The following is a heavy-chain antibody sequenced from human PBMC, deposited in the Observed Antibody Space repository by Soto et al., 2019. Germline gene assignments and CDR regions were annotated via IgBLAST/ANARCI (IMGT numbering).Heavy chain of an antibody. CDR1: GGSISSGGYY. CDR3: ARGNWNLIDY. D-gene: IGHD1-1*01. V-gene: IGHV4-61*08. J-gene: IGHJ4*02. Sequence: SETLSLTCTVSGGSISSGGYYLIWIRQHPGKGLEWIGYIYFSGSTNYSPSLKSRVTISVDTSKNQFSLKLSSVTAADTAVYYCARGNWNLIDYWGQGTLVTVSS. CDR2: IYFSGST.